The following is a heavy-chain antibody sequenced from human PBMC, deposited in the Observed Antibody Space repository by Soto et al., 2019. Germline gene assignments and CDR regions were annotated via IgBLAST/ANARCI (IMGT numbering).Heavy chain of an antibody. CDR3: ARSLGLGPLDH. CDR2: VDYSGST. V-gene: IGHV4-59*01. CDR1: GGSISTYY. Sequence: PSETLSLTCSVSGGSISTYYWSWIRQPPGKGLEWIGYVDYSGSTYYKPSLKSRLTMSLDTSKNQFSLKLRFVTAADTAVYYCARSLGLGPLDHWGLRTLVPVSS. J-gene: IGHJ4*02. D-gene: IGHD3-16*01.